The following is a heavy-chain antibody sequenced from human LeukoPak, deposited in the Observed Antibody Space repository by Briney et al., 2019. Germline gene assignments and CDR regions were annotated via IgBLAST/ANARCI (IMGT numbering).Heavy chain of an antibody. CDR2: IYSGGST. J-gene: IGHJ4*02. Sequence: GGSLRLSCAASGFTVSSNYMSWVRQAPGKGLEGVSVIYSGGSTYYADSVKGRFTISRHNSKNTLYLQMNSLRAEDTAVYYCARESSSWFFDYWGQGTLVTVSS. D-gene: IGHD6-13*01. V-gene: IGHV3-53*04. CDR3: ARESSSWFFDY. CDR1: GFTVSSNY.